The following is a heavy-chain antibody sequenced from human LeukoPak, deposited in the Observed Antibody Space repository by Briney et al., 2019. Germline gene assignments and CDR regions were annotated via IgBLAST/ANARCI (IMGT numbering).Heavy chain of an antibody. CDR2: IHHAGST. Sequence: SETLSLTCTVSDYYISSGHYWGWIWQPPGKGLEWIANIHHAGSTYYNPSLKSRVTISVDTSKNQFSLKLNSVTAADTAVYYCARDIDKTAMLFKGFDTWGQGTLVTVSS. J-gene: IGHJ5*02. D-gene: IGHD5-18*01. V-gene: IGHV4-38-2*02. CDR1: DYYISSGHY. CDR3: ARDIDKTAMLFKGFDT.